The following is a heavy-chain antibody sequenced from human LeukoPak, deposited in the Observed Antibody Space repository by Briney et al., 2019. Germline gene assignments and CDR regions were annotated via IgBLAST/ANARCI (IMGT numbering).Heavy chain of an antibody. CDR3: ARDFGAGEGSPSY. Sequence: SETLSLTCTVSGGSISSGGYYWSWIRQHPGKGLEWIGYIYYSGSTYYNPSLRSRITISLDTSKNQFSLKLSSVIAADTAVYYCARDFGAGEGSPSYWGQGTLVTVSS. CDR1: GGSISSGGYY. D-gene: IGHD1-26*01. J-gene: IGHJ4*02. CDR2: IYYSGST. V-gene: IGHV4-31*03.